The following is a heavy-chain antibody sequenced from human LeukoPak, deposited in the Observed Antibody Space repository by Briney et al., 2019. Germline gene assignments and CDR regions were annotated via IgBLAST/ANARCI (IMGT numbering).Heavy chain of an antibody. V-gene: IGHV4-34*01. D-gene: IGHD3-3*01. CDR2: INHSGST. J-gene: IGHJ4*02. CDR1: GGSFSGYY. CDR3: AGFNSVDY. Sequence: SETLSLTCAVYGGSFSGYYWTWIRQPPGKGLEWIGEINHSGSTNYNPSLKSRVTISVGTSKNQFSLRLSSVTAADTAVYYCAGFNSVDYWGQGTLVTVSS.